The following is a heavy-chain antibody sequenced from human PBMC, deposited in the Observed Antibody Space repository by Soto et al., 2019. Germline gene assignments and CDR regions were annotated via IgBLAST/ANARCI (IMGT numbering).Heavy chain of an antibody. CDR2: ISSSSSTI. D-gene: IGHD2-15*01. J-gene: IGHJ3*02. Sequence: GGSLRLSCAASGFTFSSYSMNWVRQAPGKGLEWVSYISSSSSTIYYADSVKGRFTISRDNAKNSLYLQMNSLRAEDTDVYYCARLGVVAASGDAFDIWGQGTMVTVSS. CDR3: ARLGVVAASGDAFDI. V-gene: IGHV3-48*01. CDR1: GFTFSSYS.